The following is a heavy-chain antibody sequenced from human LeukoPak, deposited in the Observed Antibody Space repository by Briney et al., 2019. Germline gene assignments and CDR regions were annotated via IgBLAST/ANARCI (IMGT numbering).Heavy chain of an antibody. V-gene: IGHV1-8*01. J-gene: IGHJ4*02. CDR3: ANLNRYESGGPDEAF. CDR1: GYSFTSHD. Sequence: ASVKVSCKASGYSFTSHDINWVRQAPGQGFEWMGWMNPNRGNTGYAKKFQGRVTMTRTTSISTAYMEVTSLRSDDTAVYCANLNRYESGGPDEAFWGQGTLVTVSS. D-gene: IGHD3-10*01. CDR2: MNPNRGNT.